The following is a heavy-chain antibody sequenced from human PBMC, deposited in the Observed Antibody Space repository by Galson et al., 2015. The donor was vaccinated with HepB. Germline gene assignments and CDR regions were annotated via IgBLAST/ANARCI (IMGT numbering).Heavy chain of an antibody. CDR3: AGAGRSGSYYYYGMDV. D-gene: IGHD2-15*01. Sequence: SVKVSCKASGYTFTGYYMHWVRQAPGQGLEWMGWINPNSGGTNYAQKFQGWVTMTRDTSISTAYMELSRLRSDDTAVYYCAGAGRSGSYYYYGMDVWGQGTTVTVSS. J-gene: IGHJ6*02. CDR2: INPNSGGT. V-gene: IGHV1-2*04. CDR1: GYTFTGYY.